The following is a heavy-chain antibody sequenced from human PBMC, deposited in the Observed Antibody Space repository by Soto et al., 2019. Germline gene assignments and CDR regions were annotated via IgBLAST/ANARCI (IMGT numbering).Heavy chain of an antibody. CDR1: GFTFDDYA. CDR2: ISWNSGSI. V-gene: IGHV3-9*01. D-gene: IGHD6-6*01. CDR3: AKGGEARPTFVDY. J-gene: IGHJ4*02. Sequence: HPVGSLRLSCAASGFTFDDYAMHWVRQAPGKGLEWVSGISWNSGSIGYADSVKGRFTISRDNAKNFLYLQMNSLRAEDTALYYCAKGGEARPTFVDYWGQGTLVTVSS.